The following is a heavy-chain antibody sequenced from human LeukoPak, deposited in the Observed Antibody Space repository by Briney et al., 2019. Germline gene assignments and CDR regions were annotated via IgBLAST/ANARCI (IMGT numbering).Heavy chain of an antibody. J-gene: IGHJ4*02. Sequence: SETLSLTCTVSGGSISSYYWSWIRQPPGKGLEWIGYIYYSGSTNYNPSLKSRVTISVDTSKNQFSLKLSSVTAADTAVYYCARDRSRPYDYGDYGTEFDYWGQGTLVTVSS. CDR3: ARDRSRPYDYGDYGTEFDY. V-gene: IGHV4-59*12. D-gene: IGHD4-17*01. CDR1: GGSISSYY. CDR2: IYYSGST.